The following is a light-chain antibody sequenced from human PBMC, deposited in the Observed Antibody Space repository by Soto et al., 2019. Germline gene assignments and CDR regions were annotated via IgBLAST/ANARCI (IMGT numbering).Light chain of an antibody. CDR2: DAS. V-gene: IGKV3-11*01. CDR1: QSVSSY. Sequence: EVVLTQSPATLSLSPGERATLSCRASQSVSSYVAWYQQKPGQAPRLLIYDASNRATGIPARFSGSGSGTGFTLTISSLEPEDFAVYYCQQRGNLLTFGGGTKVEIK. CDR3: QQRGNLLT. J-gene: IGKJ4*01.